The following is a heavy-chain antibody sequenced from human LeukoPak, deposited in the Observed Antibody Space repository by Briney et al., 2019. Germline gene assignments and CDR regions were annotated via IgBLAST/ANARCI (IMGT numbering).Heavy chain of an antibody. CDR3: ARSRSNIVVVIAIGVYAFDI. Sequence: GASVKVSCKVSGYTLTELSMHWVRQAPGKGLEWMGGVDPEDGETIYAQKFQGRVTITADESTSTAYMELSSLRSEDTAVYYCARSRSNIVVVIAIGVYAFDIWGQGTMVTVSS. CDR2: VDPEDGET. D-gene: IGHD2-21*01. V-gene: IGHV1-24*01. J-gene: IGHJ3*02. CDR1: GYTLTELS.